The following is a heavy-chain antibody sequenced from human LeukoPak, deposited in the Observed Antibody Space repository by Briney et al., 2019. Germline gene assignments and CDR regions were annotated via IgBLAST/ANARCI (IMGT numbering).Heavy chain of an antibody. Sequence: GGSLRLSCAASGFTFSSYGMHWVRQAPGKGLEWVAVIWYDGSNKYYADSVKGRFTISRDNSKNTLYLQMNSLRAEDTAVYYCTGDRPPLRFLRANGMDVWGQGTTVTVSS. V-gene: IGHV3-33*01. CDR2: IWYDGSNK. D-gene: IGHD3-3*01. J-gene: IGHJ6*02. CDR3: TGDRPPLRFLRANGMDV. CDR1: GFTFSSYG.